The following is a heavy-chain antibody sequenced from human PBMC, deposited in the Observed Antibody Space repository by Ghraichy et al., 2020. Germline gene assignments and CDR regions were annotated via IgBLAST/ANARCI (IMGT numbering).Heavy chain of an antibody. V-gene: IGHV4-31*03. CDR3: ARDGGYFLGFDS. J-gene: IGHJ4*02. D-gene: IGHD3-22*01. CDR1: GGSISSGGHY. CDR2: VFNSGTS. Sequence: SQTLSLTCTVSGGSISSGGHYWIWIPQHPGKGLEWIGFVFNSGTSYYNPSLKNRISISADTSKNQFYLTMTPMTAADTAVYYCARDGGYFLGFDSWGQGTLVTVSS.